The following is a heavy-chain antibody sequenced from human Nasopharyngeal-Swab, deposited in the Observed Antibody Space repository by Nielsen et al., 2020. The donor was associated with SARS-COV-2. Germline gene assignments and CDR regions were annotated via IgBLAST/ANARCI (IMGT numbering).Heavy chain of an antibody. CDR3: ALITMVRGVTAGQLDP. Sequence: WVRQAPGQGLEWMGGIIPIFGTANYAQKFQGRVTITVDESTSTAYMELSSLRSEDTAVYYCALITMVRGVTAGQLDPWGQGTLVTVSS. J-gene: IGHJ5*02. V-gene: IGHV1-69*01. CDR2: IIPIFGTA. D-gene: IGHD3-10*01.